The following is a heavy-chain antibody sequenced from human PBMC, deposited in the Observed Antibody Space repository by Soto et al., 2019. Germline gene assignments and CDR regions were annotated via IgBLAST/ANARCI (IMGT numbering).Heavy chain of an antibody. CDR3: ASDALDSCSGGDCFYFDY. D-gene: IGHD2-21*02. J-gene: IGHJ4*02. CDR1: GYTFTNYG. Sequence: QVQLVQSGGEVKKPGASVKVSCKASGYTFTNYGISWVRQAPGQGLEWLGWISTYNSNTNSAPRLQGRLTMTTDTSTSTAYLELRSLTSDDTAVYYCASDALDSCSGGDCFYFDYWGQGTLVTVSS. CDR2: ISTYNSNT. V-gene: IGHV1-18*04.